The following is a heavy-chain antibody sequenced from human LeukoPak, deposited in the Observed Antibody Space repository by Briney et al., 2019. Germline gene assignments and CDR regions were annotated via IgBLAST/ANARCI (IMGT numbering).Heavy chain of an antibody. V-gene: IGHV4-4*07. Sequence: SETLSLTCTVSGGSISSYYWSWIRQPAGKGLEWIGRIYISGSTNYNPSLKSRVTMSLDTSKNQFSLKLSSVTAADTAVYYCARDQRRRVTAIGYGPREYNCYMDVWGKGTTVTMSS. D-gene: IGHD2-21*02. CDR2: IYISGST. CDR1: GGSISSYY. CDR3: ARDQRRRVTAIGYGPREYNCYMDV. J-gene: IGHJ6*03.